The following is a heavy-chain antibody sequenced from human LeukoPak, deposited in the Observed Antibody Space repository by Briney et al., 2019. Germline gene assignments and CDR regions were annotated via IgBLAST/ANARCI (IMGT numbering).Heavy chain of an antibody. D-gene: IGHD5-12*01. CDR2: ISYDGSNK. V-gene: IGHV3-30*04. Sequence: PGRSLRLSCAASGFTFSSYAMHWVRQAPGKGLEWVAVISYDGSNKYYADSVKGRFTISRDNSKSTLYLQMNSLRAEGTAVYYCAREISGYDDYYFDYWGQGTLVTVSS. J-gene: IGHJ4*02. CDR1: GFTFSSYA. CDR3: AREISGYDDYYFDY.